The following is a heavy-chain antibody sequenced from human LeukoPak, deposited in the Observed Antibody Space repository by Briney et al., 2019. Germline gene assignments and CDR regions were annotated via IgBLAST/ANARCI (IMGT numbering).Heavy chain of an antibody. CDR2: INPNSGGT. CDR1: GYTFTGYY. CDR3: ARDLTYYYDKQTDY. V-gene: IGHV1-2*02. Sequence: ASVKVSCKASGYTFTGYYMHWVRQAPGQGLEWMGWINPNSGGTNYAQKLQGRVTMTRDTSISTAYMELSRLRSDDTAVYYCARDLTYYYDKQTDYWGQGTLVTVSS. D-gene: IGHD3-22*01. J-gene: IGHJ4*02.